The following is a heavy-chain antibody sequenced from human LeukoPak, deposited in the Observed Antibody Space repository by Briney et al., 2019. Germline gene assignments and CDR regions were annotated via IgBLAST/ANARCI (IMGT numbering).Heavy chain of an antibody. J-gene: IGHJ5*02. CDR2: INPSGGST. D-gene: IGHD2-2*02. CDR3: ARGRGCSSTSCYIWFDP. Sequence: ASVKVSCKASGYTFTSYYMHWVRQAPGQGLEWMGIINPSGGSTSYAQKFQGRVTMTRDMSTSTVYMELSSLRSEDTAVYYCARGRGCSSTSCYIWFDPWGQGTLVTVSS. V-gene: IGHV1-46*01. CDR1: GYTFTSYY.